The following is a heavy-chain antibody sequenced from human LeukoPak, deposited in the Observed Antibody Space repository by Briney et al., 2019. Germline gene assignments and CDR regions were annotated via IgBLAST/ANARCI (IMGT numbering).Heavy chain of an antibody. Sequence: PGGSLRLSCAASGFIFGSYGMSWVRQAPGKGLEWVSAVSGSGDSTNYADSVKGRFTISRDNSKNTLFLQMNSLRAEDTAVYYCAKSASGYYLFDYWGQGTLVTVSS. CDR3: AKSASGYYLFDY. D-gene: IGHD2/OR15-2a*01. CDR2: VSGSGDST. J-gene: IGHJ4*02. CDR1: GFIFGSYG. V-gene: IGHV3-23*01.